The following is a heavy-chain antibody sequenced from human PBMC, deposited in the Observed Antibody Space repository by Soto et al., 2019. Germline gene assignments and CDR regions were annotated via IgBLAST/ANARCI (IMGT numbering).Heavy chain of an antibody. V-gene: IGHV3-33*08. CDR2: IWYDGSDK. D-gene: IGHD1-1*01. Sequence: GGALRLSCAASGFTFSSCGMHWVRQAPGKGLEWVAVIWYDGSDKYYADSAKGRFTISRDNSKNTPYLQMNSLRAEDTAVYYCALSWYSYYFDLWGQGTLVTVSS. J-gene: IGHJ4*02. CDR3: ALSWYSYYFDL. CDR1: GFTFSSCG.